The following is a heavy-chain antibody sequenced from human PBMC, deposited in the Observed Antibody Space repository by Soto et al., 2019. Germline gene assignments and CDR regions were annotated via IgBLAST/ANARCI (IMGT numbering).Heavy chain of an antibody. J-gene: IGHJ4*02. Sequence: QVQLQESGPGLVKPSGTLSLTCAVSSASISSSNWWSWVRQPPGKGLEWIGEIYHGGGTYYSPSLKSRVTISVDKSKHQFSLKLISVTAADTAVYYCARRRSGWFFDFWGQGTLVTVSS. D-gene: IGHD6-19*01. CDR2: IYHGGGT. CDR1: SASISSSNW. CDR3: ARRRSGWFFDF. V-gene: IGHV4-4*02.